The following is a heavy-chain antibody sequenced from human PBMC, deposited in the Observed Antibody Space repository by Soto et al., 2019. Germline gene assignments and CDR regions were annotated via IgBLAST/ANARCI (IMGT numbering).Heavy chain of an antibody. Sequence: QVPLVQSGAEVKKPGASVKVSCKASGYTFTSYAMHWVRQAPGQRLEWMGWINAGNGNTKYSQKFQGRVTITRDTSASTAVLALSGLRSEDTAVYYCARERPYDELVATGRYYYYGMDVWVAGTTFTVSS. CDR3: ARERPYDELVATGRYYYYGMDV. CDR2: INAGNGNT. V-gene: IGHV1-3*01. D-gene: IGHD6-6*01. CDR1: GYTFTSYA. J-gene: IGHJ6*04.